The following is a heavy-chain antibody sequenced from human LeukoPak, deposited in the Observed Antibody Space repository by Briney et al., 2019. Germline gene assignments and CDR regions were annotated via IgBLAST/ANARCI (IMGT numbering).Heavy chain of an antibody. CDR1: GGSISSGGYY. CDR2: IYHSGST. CDR3: ARRGSLHSPANP. J-gene: IGHJ5*02. V-gene: IGHV4-30-2*03. D-gene: IGHD4-23*01. Sequence: SQTLSLTCTVSGGSISSGGYYWSWIRQPPGKGLEWIGYIYHSGSTYYNPSLKGRVTISVDTSKNQFSLKLTSVTASDTALYYCARRGSLHSPANPWGQGTLVTVSS.